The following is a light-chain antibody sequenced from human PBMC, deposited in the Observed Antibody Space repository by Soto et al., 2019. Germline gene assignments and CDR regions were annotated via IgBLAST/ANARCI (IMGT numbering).Light chain of an antibody. CDR1: QSVSSY. Sequence: EIVLTQSPSTLSLSPGERATLSCMASQSVSSYLAWYQHKPGQAPRLLLYDASNRATGIPARFSGSGSGTDFTLNISRLEPEDFAVYYCRHRSNLPLTFGGGTKVAIK. CDR2: DAS. V-gene: IGKV3-11*01. CDR3: RHRSNLPLT. J-gene: IGKJ4*01.